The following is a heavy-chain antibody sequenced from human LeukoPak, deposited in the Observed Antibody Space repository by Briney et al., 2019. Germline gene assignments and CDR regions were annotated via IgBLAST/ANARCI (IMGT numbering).Heavy chain of an antibody. V-gene: IGHV3-30*02. Sequence: GGSLRLSCAASGFTFSSYGMNWVRQAPGKGLEWVASIRSDGSDKKYADSVKGQFTISRDNSKNTLYLQMNSLRAEDTALYYCAKDRNSGNYYQTGDFHYWGQGILVTVSS. CDR1: GFTFSSYG. D-gene: IGHD1-26*01. J-gene: IGHJ4*02. CDR2: IRSDGSDK. CDR3: AKDRNSGNYYQTGDFHY.